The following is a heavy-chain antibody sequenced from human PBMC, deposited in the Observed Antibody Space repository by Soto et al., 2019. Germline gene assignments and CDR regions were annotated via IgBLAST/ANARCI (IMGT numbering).Heavy chain of an antibody. Sequence: PSETLSLTCTVSGGSISSYYWSWIRQPPGKGLEWIGYMYNTGSTVYNPSLKSRVTISVDTSKNQFSLKLNSVTAADTAVYYCARDLWGYCGAACYPLDVWGQGTTVTVSS. V-gene: IGHV4-59*01. CDR1: GGSISSYY. CDR2: MYNTGST. J-gene: IGHJ6*02. D-gene: IGHD2-21*02. CDR3: ARDLWGYCGAACYPLDV.